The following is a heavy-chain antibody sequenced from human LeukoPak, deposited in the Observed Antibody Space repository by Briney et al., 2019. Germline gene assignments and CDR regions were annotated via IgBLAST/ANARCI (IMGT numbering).Heavy chain of an antibody. J-gene: IGHJ5*02. CDR2: INADNGNT. CDR1: GYTFTNYA. V-gene: IGHV1-3*01. D-gene: IGHD3-10*01. Sequence: ASVKVSCKASGYTFTNYAMHWVRQAPGQRLEWMGWINADNGNTKYSQEFQGRVTMTRDTSISTAYMELSSLRYDDTAVYYCATNILVRDIINWFDPWGQGTLVTVSS. CDR3: ATNILVRDIINWFDP.